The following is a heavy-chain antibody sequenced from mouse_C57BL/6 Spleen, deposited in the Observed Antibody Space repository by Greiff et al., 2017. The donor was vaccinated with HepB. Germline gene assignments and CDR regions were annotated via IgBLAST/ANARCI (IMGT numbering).Heavy chain of an antibody. D-gene: IGHD1-1*01. Sequence: VKLQESGAELVRPGTSVKMSCKASGYTFTNYWIGWAKQRPGHGLEWIGDIYPGGGYTNYNEKFKGKATLTADKSSSTAYMQFSSLTSEDSAIYYCARENYYGSSYGEYYFDYWGQGTTLTVSS. V-gene: IGHV1-63*01. CDR3: ARENYYGSSYGEYYFDY. CDR2: IYPGGGYT. J-gene: IGHJ2*01. CDR1: GYTFTNYW.